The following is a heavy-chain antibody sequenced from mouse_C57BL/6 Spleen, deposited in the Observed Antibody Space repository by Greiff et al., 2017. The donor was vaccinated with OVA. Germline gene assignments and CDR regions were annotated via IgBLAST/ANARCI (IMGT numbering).Heavy chain of an antibody. CDR3: ARPYYYGSSYGYAMDY. V-gene: IGHV1-82*01. D-gene: IGHD1-1*01. CDR1: GYAFSSSW. CDR2: IYPGDGDT. Sequence: QVQLKESGPELVKPGASVKISCKASGYAFSSSWMNWVKQRPGKGLEWIGRIYPGDGDTNYNGKFKGKATLTADKSSSTAYMQLSSLTSEDSAVYFCARPYYYGSSYGYAMDYWGQGTSVTVSS. J-gene: IGHJ4*01.